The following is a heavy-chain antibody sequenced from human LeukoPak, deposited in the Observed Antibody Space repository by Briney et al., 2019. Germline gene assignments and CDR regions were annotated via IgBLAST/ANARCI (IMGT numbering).Heavy chain of an antibody. V-gene: IGHV4-30-2*01. Sequence: SETLSLTCTVSGGSISSGGYYWSWIRQPPGKGLEWIGYIYHSGSTYYNPSLKSRVTISVDRSKNQFSLKLSSVTAADTAVYYCAREVELLSYYYMDVWGKGTTVTVSS. CDR2: IYHSGST. D-gene: IGHD1-7*01. CDR3: AREVELLSYYYMDV. CDR1: GGSISSGGYY. J-gene: IGHJ6*03.